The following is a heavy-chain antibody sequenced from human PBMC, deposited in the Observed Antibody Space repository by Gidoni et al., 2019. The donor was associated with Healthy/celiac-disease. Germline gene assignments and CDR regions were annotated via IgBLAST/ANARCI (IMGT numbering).Heavy chain of an antibody. CDR2: ISYDGSNK. Sequence: QVQLVVSGGGVVQPGRSLRLSCAASGFTFSSSAMHWVRQAPGKGLEWVAVISYDGSNKYYADSVKGRFTISRDNSKNTLYLQMNSLRAEDTAVYYCARASYDILTGYYTDLDYWGQGTLVTVSS. CDR1: GFTFSSSA. V-gene: IGHV3-30-3*01. D-gene: IGHD3-9*01. J-gene: IGHJ4*02. CDR3: ARASYDILTGYYTDLDY.